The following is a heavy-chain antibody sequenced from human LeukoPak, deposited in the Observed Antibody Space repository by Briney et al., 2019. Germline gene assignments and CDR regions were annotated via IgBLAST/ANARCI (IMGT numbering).Heavy chain of an antibody. CDR2: ISGYNGKT. V-gene: IGHV1-18*01. CDR1: GYTVTNYG. CDR3: ATRHSSPSGGFDC. D-gene: IGHD6-6*01. J-gene: IGHJ4*02. Sequence: ASVKVSCKASGYTVTNYGISWVRQAPGQGLEWMGWISGYNGKTNYARKLQGRVAMTTDTSTNTAYMELRSLKSDDTAVYYCATRHSSPSGGFDCWGQGTLVTVSS.